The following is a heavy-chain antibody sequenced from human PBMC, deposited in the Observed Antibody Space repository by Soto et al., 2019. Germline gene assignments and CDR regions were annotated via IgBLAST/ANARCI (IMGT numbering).Heavy chain of an antibody. J-gene: IGHJ5*02. CDR3: AKDPDIVVVVPPTRWFDP. CDR2: ISGSGGST. CDR1: GFTFSSYA. D-gene: IGHD2-15*01. Sequence: EVQLSESGGGLVQPGGSLRLSCAASGFTFSSYAMSWVRQAPGKGLEWVPAISGSGGSTYYADFVKGRFSISRDNSKNTLYLQMNRVRAEDTALYYCAKDPDIVVVVPPTRWFDPWGQGTLVTVSS. V-gene: IGHV3-23*01.